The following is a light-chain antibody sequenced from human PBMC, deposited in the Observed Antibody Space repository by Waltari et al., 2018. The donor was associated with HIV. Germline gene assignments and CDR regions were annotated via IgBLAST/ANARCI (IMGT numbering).Light chain of an antibody. V-gene: IGLV2-11*01. J-gene: IGLJ3*02. Sequence: QSALTQPRSVSGSTGQSVTISCTGTSSDVGDYNYVSWYQQHPGKAPKLMIFDVNKRPSGVPDLFSGSKSGNTASLTISGLQAEDEADYYCCSYADKYTWVFGGGTKLTVL. CDR1: SSDVGDYNY. CDR2: DVN. CDR3: CSYADKYTWV.